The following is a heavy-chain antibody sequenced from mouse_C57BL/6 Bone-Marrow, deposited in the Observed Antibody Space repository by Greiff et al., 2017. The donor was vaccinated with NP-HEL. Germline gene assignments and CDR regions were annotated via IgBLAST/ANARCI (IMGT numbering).Heavy chain of an antibody. CDR3: AREDYGSSLLY. CDR1: GYTFTSYW. Sequence: VQLQQPGAELVKPGASVKLSCKASGYTFTSYWMHWVKQRPGQGLEWIGMIHPNSGSTNYNEKFKSKATLTVDKSSSTAYMQLSSLTSEDSAVYYCAREDYGSSLLYWGQGTTLTVSS. CDR2: IHPNSGST. D-gene: IGHD1-1*01. J-gene: IGHJ2*01. V-gene: IGHV1-64*01.